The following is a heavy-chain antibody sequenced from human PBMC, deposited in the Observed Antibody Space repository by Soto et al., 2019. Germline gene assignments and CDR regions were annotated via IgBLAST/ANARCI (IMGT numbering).Heavy chain of an antibody. J-gene: IGHJ4*02. V-gene: IGHV4-59*01. CDR3: ARSRGGYFDY. CDR2: IYYSGST. CDR1: GGSISSYY. Sequence: QVQLQESGPGLVKPSETLSLTCTVSGGSISSYYWSWIRQPPGKGLEWIGYIYYSGSTNYNPSLKSRVTISVDTSKNQFSLKLSSVTAADTAMYYCARSRGGYFDYWGQGTLVTVSS. D-gene: IGHD3-16*01.